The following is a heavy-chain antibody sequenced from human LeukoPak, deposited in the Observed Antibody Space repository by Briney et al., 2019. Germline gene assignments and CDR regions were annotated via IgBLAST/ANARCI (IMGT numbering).Heavy chain of an antibody. CDR2: ISSSSYI. CDR3: ARVLLVPAAPEDYYYGMDV. J-gene: IGHJ6*02. CDR1: GFTFSSYS. Sequence: GGSLRLSCAASGFTFSSYSMNWVRQAPGKGLEWVSSISSSSYIYYTDSVKGRFTISRDNAKNSLYLQVNSLRAEDTAVYYCARVLLVPAAPEDYYYGMDVWGQGTTVTVSS. V-gene: IGHV3-21*01. D-gene: IGHD2-2*01.